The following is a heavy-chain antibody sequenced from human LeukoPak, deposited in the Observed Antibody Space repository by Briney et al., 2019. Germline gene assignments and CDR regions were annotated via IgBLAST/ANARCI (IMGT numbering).Heavy chain of an antibody. CDR2: ISGSGGST. Sequence: PGGSLRLSCAASGFTFRSYAMSWVRQAPGKGLEWVSAISGSGGSTYYADSVKGRFTISRDNSKNTLYLQMNSLRAEDTAVYYCAKGGYCSSTSCYTSWFDPWGQGTLVTVSS. CDR3: AKGGYCSSTSCYTSWFDP. D-gene: IGHD2-2*02. J-gene: IGHJ5*02. CDR1: GFTFRSYA. V-gene: IGHV3-23*01.